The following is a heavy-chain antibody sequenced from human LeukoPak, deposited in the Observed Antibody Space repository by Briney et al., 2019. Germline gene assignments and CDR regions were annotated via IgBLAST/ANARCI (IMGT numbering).Heavy chain of an antibody. D-gene: IGHD1-26*01. J-gene: IGHJ4*02. CDR3: TRALGSDY. V-gene: IGHV1-2*02. CDR2: INPNSGGT. CDR1: GYTFTDYY. Sequence: GASVKVSCKASGYTFTDYYMNWVRQARGQGLEWMGWINPNSGGTNYAQKFQGRVTMTRDTSITTAYMELSSLRSDDTAMYYCTRALGSDYWGQGTLVTVSS.